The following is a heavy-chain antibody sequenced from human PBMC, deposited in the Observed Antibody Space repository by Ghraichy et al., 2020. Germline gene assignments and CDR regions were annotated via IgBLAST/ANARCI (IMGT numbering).Heavy chain of an antibody. D-gene: IGHD6-13*01. CDR3: AREIAAAGRSFDY. CDR2: IYTRGTT. J-gene: IGHJ4*02. Sequence: SETLSLSCTVSGGSISNYFWSWIRQPAGKRLEWIWRIYTRGTTNLNPSLKSRVTMSVDTSKNQISLTLSSVTAADTAVYYCAREIAAAGRSFDYWGQGTLVTVSS. V-gene: IGHV4-4*07. CDR1: GGSISNYF.